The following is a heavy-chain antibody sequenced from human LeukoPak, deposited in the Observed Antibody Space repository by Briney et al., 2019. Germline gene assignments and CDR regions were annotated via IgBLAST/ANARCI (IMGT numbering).Heavy chain of an antibody. J-gene: IGHJ5*02. CDR1: GGSISSSSYY. CDR3: ARRAILAYCGGDCYYR. V-gene: IGHV4-39*01. CDR2: IYYSGST. Sequence: SETRSLTCTVSGGSISSSSYYWGWIRQPPGKGLEWIGSIYYSGSTYYNPSLKSRVTISVDTSKNQFSLKLSSVTAADTAVYYCARRAILAYCGGDCYYRWGQGTLVTVSS. D-gene: IGHD2-21*02.